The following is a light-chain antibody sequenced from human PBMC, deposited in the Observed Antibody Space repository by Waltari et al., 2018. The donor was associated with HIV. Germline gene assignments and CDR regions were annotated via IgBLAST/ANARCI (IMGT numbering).Light chain of an antibody. CDR1: AFPTRY. J-gene: IGLJ3*02. CDR2: RDT. Sequence: SYELTQPPSVSVSPGQTARVTCSGDAFPTRYAYWYQQRPGQAPVLLIFRDTERPSGIPERFSSSSSGTTVTLTIRAVQAEDEADYYCQSTDSSGVYWVFGGGTTLTVL. CDR3: QSTDSSGVYWV. V-gene: IGLV3-25*03.